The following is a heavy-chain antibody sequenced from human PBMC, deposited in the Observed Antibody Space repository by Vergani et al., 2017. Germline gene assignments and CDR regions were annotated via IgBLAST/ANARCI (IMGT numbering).Heavy chain of an antibody. D-gene: IGHD6-19*01. CDR3: ARDTVTGSRYFDY. V-gene: IGHV3-30*02. CDR2: IRYDGSNT. Sequence: QVQLVQSGGGVVQPGGSLRLSCVASGFTFNRYGMHWVRQAPGKGLEWVTFIRYDGSNTYYADSVKGRFTISRDNSKNTLFLQMNSLRPEDTAVYYCARDTVTGSRYFDYWGQGTLVTVSS. J-gene: IGHJ4*02. CDR1: GFTFNRYG.